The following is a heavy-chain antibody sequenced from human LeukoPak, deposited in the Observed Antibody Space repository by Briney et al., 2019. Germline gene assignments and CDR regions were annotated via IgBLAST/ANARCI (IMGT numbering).Heavy chain of an antibody. D-gene: IGHD6-13*01. Sequence: GGSLRLSCAASGFTFSSYAMSWVRQAPGKGLEWVSAISGSGGSTYYTDSVKGRFTISRDNSKNTLYLQMNSLRAEDTAVYYCAKDGMYSSSWFFDYWGQGTLVTVSS. CDR2: ISGSGGST. V-gene: IGHV3-23*01. CDR1: GFTFSSYA. CDR3: AKDGMYSSSWFFDY. J-gene: IGHJ4*02.